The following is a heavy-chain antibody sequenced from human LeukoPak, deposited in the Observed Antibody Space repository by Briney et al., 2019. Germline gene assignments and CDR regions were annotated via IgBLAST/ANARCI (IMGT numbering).Heavy chain of an antibody. Sequence: SETLSLTCTVSGGSISSYYWSWIRQPAGKGLEWIGRIYTSGSTNYNPSLKSRVTISVDKSKNQFSLKLSSVTAADTAVYYCARDLVGDDYNDDAFDIWGQGTMVTVSS. D-gene: IGHD5-24*01. V-gene: IGHV4-4*07. J-gene: IGHJ3*02. CDR2: IYTSGST. CDR1: GGSISSYY. CDR3: ARDLVGDDYNDDAFDI.